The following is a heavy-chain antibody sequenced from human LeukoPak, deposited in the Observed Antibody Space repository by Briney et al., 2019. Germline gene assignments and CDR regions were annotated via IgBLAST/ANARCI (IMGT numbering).Heavy chain of an antibody. CDR2: IIPIFGTA. D-gene: IGHD1-1*01. J-gene: IGHJ6*02. Sequence: ASVTVSCKASGGTFSSYAISWVRQAPGQGLEWMGGIIPIFGTANYAQKFQGRVTITADESTSTAYMELSSLRSEDTAVYYCARDMEYSMDVWGQGTTVTVSS. CDR3: ARDMEYSMDV. V-gene: IGHV1-69*13. CDR1: GGTFSSYA.